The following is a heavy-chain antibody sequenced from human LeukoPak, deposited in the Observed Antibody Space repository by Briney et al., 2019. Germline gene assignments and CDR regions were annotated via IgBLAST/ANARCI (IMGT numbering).Heavy chain of an antibody. V-gene: IGHV1-58*01. D-gene: IGHD5-24*01. J-gene: IGHJ4*02. CDR2: IVVGSGNT. CDR1: GFTFTSSA. Sequence: SVKVSCKASGFTFTSSAVQWVRQARGQRLEWIGWIVVGSGNTNYAQKFQERVTITRDMSTSTAYMELSSLRSEDTAVYYCAAGGVGWLQFAFFHGPFDYWGQGTLVTVPS. CDR3: AAGGVGWLQFAFFHGPFDY.